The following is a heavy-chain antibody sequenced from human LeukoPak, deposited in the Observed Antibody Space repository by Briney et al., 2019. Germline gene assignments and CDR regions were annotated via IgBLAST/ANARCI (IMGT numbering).Heavy chain of an antibody. CDR1: GFTFSSYA. Sequence: GGSLRLSCAASGFTFSSYAMSWVRQAPGKGLEWVSAISGSGGRTYYADSVKGRFTISRDNSKTTLYLQMNSLRAEATAVYYCAKDIPPAVWDGYSQWGQGTLVTVSS. CDR2: ISGSGGRT. J-gene: IGHJ4*02. D-gene: IGHD5-24*01. CDR3: AKDIPPAVWDGYSQ. V-gene: IGHV3-23*01.